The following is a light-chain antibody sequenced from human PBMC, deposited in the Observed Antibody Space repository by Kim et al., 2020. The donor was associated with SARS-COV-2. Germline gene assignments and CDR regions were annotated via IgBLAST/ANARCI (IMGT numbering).Light chain of an antibody. J-gene: IGKJ4*01. V-gene: IGKV3-15*01. Sequence: EIVMTQSPATLSVSPGERVTLSCRASQSVTYNLAWYQHKPGQAPRVLIYGASYRDTGVPARFSGSGSGTEFTLTITSLQSEDVGTYYCQQYSDWPPLTFGGGTKVDIK. CDR1: QSVTYN. CDR2: GAS. CDR3: QQYSDWPPLT.